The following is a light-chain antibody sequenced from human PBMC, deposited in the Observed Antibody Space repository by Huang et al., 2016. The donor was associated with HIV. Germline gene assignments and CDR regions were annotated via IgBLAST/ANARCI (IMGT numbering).Light chain of an antibody. Sequence: EIVMTQSSATLSVSPGERATLSCRASQSVSSNLAWYQQKPGQAPGLLIHGASTRATGNPARYSGSGCGTEFTLTISSLQSEDFAVYYCQQYNNWEWTFGQGTKVEIK. J-gene: IGKJ1*01. CDR3: QQYNNWEWT. CDR1: QSVSSN. V-gene: IGKV3-15*01. CDR2: GAS.